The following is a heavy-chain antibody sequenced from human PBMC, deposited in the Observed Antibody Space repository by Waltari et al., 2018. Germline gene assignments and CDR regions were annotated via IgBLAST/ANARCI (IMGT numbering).Heavy chain of an antibody. V-gene: IGHV1-69*18. J-gene: IGHJ6*02. D-gene: IGHD6-19*01. CDR3: AGGWILVAGISDYYYAMDV. Sequence: QVQLVQSGAEVKKPGSSVKVSCKASGGTFSNHAISWVRQAPGQGLEWMGRIIPIFGTANHAQKCQGEVTITADESTSTAYMELSSLRSEDTAVYYCAGGWILVAGISDYYYAMDVWGQGTTVTVSS. CDR1: GGTFSNHA. CDR2: IIPIFGTA.